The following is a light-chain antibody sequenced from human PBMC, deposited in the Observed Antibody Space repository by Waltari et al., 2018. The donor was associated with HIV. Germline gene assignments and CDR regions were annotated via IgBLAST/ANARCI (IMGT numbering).Light chain of an antibody. CDR2: AAS. V-gene: IGKV1-39*01. Sequence: DIQMTQSPSSLSASVGDRVIITCRASQSLSINLNWYQQKPGKAPKLLIHAASTLQTGVPSRFSGSGSGTDFTLTISNLQPEDFATYYCQQSYTTPLTFGPGTKVDIK. J-gene: IGKJ3*01. CDR1: QSLSIN. CDR3: QQSYTTPLT.